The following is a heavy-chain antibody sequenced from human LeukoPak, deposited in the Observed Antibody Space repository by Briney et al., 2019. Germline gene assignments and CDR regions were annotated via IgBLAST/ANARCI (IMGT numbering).Heavy chain of an antibody. V-gene: IGHV3-7*01. Sequence: GGSMRLSCAASGFIFSSYWMSWVRQAPGKGLEWVANIKQDGSEKYYGDSVKGRFTTSRENAKNSMYRERNSLRAEDTAVYYCAATYYYGAGSGGGFDYWGQGTLVTVSS. J-gene: IGHJ4*02. CDR2: IKQDGSEK. CDR3: AATYYYGAGSGGGFDY. D-gene: IGHD3-10*01. CDR1: GFIFSSYW.